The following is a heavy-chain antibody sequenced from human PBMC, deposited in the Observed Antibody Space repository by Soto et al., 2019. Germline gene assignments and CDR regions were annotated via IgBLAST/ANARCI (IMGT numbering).Heavy chain of an antibody. CDR2: LSWNSGSV. CDR3: VKDRSVYCTGARRERRDYFYYYGMDV. Sequence: GGSLRLSCAASGFTFDDYAMHWVRQVPGRGLEWVSGLSWNSGSVGYADSVKGRFTISRDNAKNSLYLQMNSLRAEDTALYYCVKDRSVYCTGARRERRDYFYYYGMDVWGQGTTVTVSS. D-gene: IGHD2-8*02. CDR1: GFTFDDYA. J-gene: IGHJ6*02. V-gene: IGHV3-9*01.